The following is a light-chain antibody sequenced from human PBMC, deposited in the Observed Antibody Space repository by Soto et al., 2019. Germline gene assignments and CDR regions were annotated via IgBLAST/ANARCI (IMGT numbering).Light chain of an antibody. V-gene: IGKV3-20*01. CDR1: QSVSSSY. Sequence: EIVLTQSPGTLSLSPGERATLSCRASQSVSSSYLAWYQQKPGQAPRLLIYGASSRATGIPDRFSGSGSGTAFTLTISRLEPEDFAVSYCQQYGSSPPMYTFGQGTKLEIK. CDR3: QQYGSSPPMYT. CDR2: GAS. J-gene: IGKJ2*01.